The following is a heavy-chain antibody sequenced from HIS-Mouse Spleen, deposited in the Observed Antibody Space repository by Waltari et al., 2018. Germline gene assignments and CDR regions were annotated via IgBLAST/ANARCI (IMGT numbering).Heavy chain of an antibody. J-gene: IGHJ4*02. CDR2: ISYDGSNK. D-gene: IGHD6-13*01. Sequence: QVQLVESGGGVVQPGRSLRLSCAASGFTFSSYGMHWVRQAPGKGLEWVAVISYDGSNKYYADSAKGRFTISRDNSKNTLYLQMNSLRAEDTAVYYCAKAAIAAAGFDYWGQGTLVTVSS. CDR3: AKAAIAAAGFDY. V-gene: IGHV3-30*18. CDR1: GFTFSSYG.